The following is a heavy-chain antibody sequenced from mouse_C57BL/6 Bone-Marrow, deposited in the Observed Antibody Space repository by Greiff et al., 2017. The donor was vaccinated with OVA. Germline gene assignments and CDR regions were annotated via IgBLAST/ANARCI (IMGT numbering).Heavy chain of an antibody. V-gene: IGHV1-19*01. CDR3: TPLPYYFDY. CDR1: GYTFTDYY. D-gene: IGHD1-2*01. Sequence: EVQLQQSGPVLVKPGASVKMSCKASGYTFTDYYMNWVKQSHGKSLEWIGVINPYNGGTSYNQKFKGKATLTVDKSSSTAYMELSSLTNEDSAVYYCTPLPYYFDYWGQGTTLTVSS. CDR2: INPYNGGT. J-gene: IGHJ2*01.